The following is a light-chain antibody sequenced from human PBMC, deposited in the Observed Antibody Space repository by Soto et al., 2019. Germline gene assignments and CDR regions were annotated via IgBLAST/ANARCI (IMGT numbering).Light chain of an antibody. CDR2: DAS. CDR3: QQSYSTPIT. J-gene: IGKJ5*01. Sequence: DILMTQSPSILSASVGDTVTITCRASQSISKWVAWYQQRAGKAPTALIFDASNSEKGVPSRFSGSGSGTDFTLTISSLQPEDFATYYCQQSYSTPITFGQGTRLEIK. V-gene: IGKV1-39*01. CDR1: QSISKW.